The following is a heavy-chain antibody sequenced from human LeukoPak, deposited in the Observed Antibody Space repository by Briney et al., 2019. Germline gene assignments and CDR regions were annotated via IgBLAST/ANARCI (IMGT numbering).Heavy chain of an antibody. CDR2: ISGSGDNT. J-gene: IGHJ4*02. CDR1: GFTFSSYA. CDR3: AKGSYYDSSGSFYFDY. D-gene: IGHD3-22*01. Sequence: PGGSLRLSCAASGFTFSSYAMCWVRQALGKGLEWVSGISGSGDNTYYADSVKGRFTISRDNSKNTLYVQVNSLGTEDTAAYYCAKGSYYDSSGSFYFDYWGQGTLVTVSS. V-gene: IGHV3-23*01.